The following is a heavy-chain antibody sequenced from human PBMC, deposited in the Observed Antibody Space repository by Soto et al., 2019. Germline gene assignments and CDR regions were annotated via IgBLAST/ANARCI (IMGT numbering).Heavy chain of an antibody. D-gene: IGHD6-19*01. CDR1: GGSFSGYY. CDR2: IDHGGSP. V-gene: IGHV4-34*02. CDR3: ARRRSDSSGWGVRYYYAMDV. Sequence: QVQLQQWGAGLLKSSETLSLTCAVYGGSFSGYYWSWIRQPPGKGLEWIGEIDHGGSPYFSPSLKIRVTISIETSKNQFSLHLRSVTAADTAVYYCARRRSDSSGWGVRYYYAMDVWGQGTTVTVSS. J-gene: IGHJ6*02.